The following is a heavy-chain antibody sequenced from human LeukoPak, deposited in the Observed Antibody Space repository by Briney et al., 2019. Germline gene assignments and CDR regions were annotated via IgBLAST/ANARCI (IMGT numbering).Heavy chain of an antibody. D-gene: IGHD3-3*01. Sequence: PGGSLRLSCAASGFTVSSNYMSWVRQAPGKGLEWVSVIYSGGSTYYADSVKGRFTISRDNSKNTLYLQMNSLRAEDTAVYYCARDRPQYYDFWSGYSDYWGQGTLVTVSS. V-gene: IGHV3-66*02. CDR1: GFTVSSNY. CDR2: IYSGGST. CDR3: ARDRPQYYDFWSGYSDY. J-gene: IGHJ4*02.